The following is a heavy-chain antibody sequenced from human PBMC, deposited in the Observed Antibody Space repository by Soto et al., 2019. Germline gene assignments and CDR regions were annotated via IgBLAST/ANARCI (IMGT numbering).Heavy chain of an antibody. J-gene: IGHJ4*02. V-gene: IGHV3-33*01. Sequence: QVQLVESGGGVVQPGRSLRLSCAASGFTFSSYGMHWVRQAPGKGLEWVAVIWYDGSNKYYADSVKGRFTISRDNSKNTLYLQMNSLRAEDTAVYYRARAGRSSAFDYWGQGTLVTVSS. CDR2: IWYDGSNK. CDR1: GFTFSSYG. CDR3: ARAGRSSAFDY. D-gene: IGHD6-6*01.